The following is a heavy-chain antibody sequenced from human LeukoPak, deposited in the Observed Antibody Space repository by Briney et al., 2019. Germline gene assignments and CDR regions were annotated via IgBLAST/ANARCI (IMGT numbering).Heavy chain of an antibody. CDR1: GFTFSTYD. V-gene: IGHV3-30*02. D-gene: IGHD3-16*01. Sequence: GGSLRLSCTASGFTFSTYDMHWVRQAPGKGLQWVTFIRYDGNSESYADSVKGRFIISRDNSKNTLYLQMNSLRAEDTALYFCAKDLTYTSQGGSDSWGQGTLVVVSS. J-gene: IGHJ4*02. CDR3: AKDLTYTSQGGSDS. CDR2: IRYDGNSE.